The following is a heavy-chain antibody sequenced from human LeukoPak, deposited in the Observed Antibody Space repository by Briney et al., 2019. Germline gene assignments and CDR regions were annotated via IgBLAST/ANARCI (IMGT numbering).Heavy chain of an antibody. J-gene: IGHJ1*01. D-gene: IGHD1-14*01. V-gene: IGHV3-30*02. Sequence: GGSLRLSCAASGFTFSSYGMHWVRQAPGKGLEWVAFIRYDGSNKYYADSVKGRFTISRDNSKNTLYLQMNSLRAEDTAVYYCAKEPDEPLVFQHWGQGTLVTVSS. CDR2: IRYDGSNK. CDR3: AKEPDEPLVFQH. CDR1: GFTFSSYG.